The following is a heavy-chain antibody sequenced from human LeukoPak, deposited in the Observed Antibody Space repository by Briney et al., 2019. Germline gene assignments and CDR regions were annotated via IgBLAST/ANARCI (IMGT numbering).Heavy chain of an antibody. CDR1: GGSISNSDYY. CDR2: IYYSGST. D-gene: IGHD2-2*01. J-gene: IGHJ3*02. V-gene: IGHV4-30-4*08. CDR3: ARRSWGLKMFDQLLHRDAFDI. Sequence: PSQTLSLTCTVSGGSISNSDYYWSWIRQHPGKGLEWIGYIYYSGSTNYNPSLKSRVTISVETSKNQFSLKLSSVTAADTAVYYCARRSWGLKMFDQLLHRDAFDIWGQGTMVTVSS.